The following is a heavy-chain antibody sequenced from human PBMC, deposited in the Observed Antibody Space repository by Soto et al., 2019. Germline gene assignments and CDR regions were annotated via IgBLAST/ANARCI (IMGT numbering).Heavy chain of an antibody. D-gene: IGHD1-7*01. CDR2: IYYSGST. J-gene: IGHJ6*02. Sequence: QVQLQESGPGLVKPSETLSLTCTVSGGSISSYYWSWIRQPPGKGLEWIGYIYYSGSTNYNPSLKSRVTISVGTSKNQFSLKLSSVTAADTAVYYCAREGLTGTIGLYYYYGMDVWGQGTTVTVSS. CDR1: GGSISSYY. CDR3: AREGLTGTIGLYYYYGMDV. V-gene: IGHV4-59*01.